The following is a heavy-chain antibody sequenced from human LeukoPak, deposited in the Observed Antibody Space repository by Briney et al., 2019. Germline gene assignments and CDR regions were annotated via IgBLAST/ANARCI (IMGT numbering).Heavy chain of an antibody. CDR2: MNPNSGNT. CDR3: ARGGYCSSTSCYEYYYYGMDV. CDR1: GYTFTSYD. D-gene: IGHD2-2*01. J-gene: IGHJ6*02. V-gene: IGHV1-8*01. Sequence: ASVKVSCKASGYTFTSYDINWVRQATGQGLEWMGWMNPNSGNTGYAQKFQGRVTMTRNTSISTAYMELSSLRSEDTAVYYCARGGYCSSTSCYEYYYYGMDVWGQGTTVTVSS.